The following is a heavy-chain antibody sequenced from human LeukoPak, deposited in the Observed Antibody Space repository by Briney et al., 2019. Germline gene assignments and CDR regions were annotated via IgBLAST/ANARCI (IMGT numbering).Heavy chain of an antibody. V-gene: IGHV3-15*01. J-gene: IGHJ6*02. CDR2: IKSRTDGGTT. Sequence: MPGGSLRLSCAASGFTFSNAWMSWVRQAPGKWLEWVGRIKSRTDGGTTDYAAPVKGRFTISRDDSKNTLYLQMNSLKTEDTAVYYCTTGGDGYNPVYYYYGMDVWGQGTTVTVSS. CDR3: TTGGDGYNPVYYYYGMDV. CDR1: GFTFSNAW. D-gene: IGHD5-24*01.